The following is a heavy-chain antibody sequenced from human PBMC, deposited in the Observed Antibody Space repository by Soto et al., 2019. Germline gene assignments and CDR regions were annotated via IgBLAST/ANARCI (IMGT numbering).Heavy chain of an antibody. CDR2: VDYTGDT. D-gene: IGHD2-2*01. J-gene: IGHJ5*01. CDR1: GGPISSSDHY. CDR3: ARRSAWYASESSRFGS. Sequence: QSLTCTVSGGPISSSDHYWGWIRQPPGKGLEWIGTVDYTGDTSYNPSLKSRVTISVDTSKNPFSLRLTSVTAADTAVYYCARRSAWYASESSRFGSWGKGAMITVSS. V-gene: IGHV4-39*01.